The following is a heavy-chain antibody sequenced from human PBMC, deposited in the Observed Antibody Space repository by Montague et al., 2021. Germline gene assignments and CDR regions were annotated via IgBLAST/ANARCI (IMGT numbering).Heavy chain of an antibody. Sequence: LRLSCAASGFPFSSFWMTWVRQAPGKGLEWVANIKEDGSEKYYVDSVKGRFTISRDNAKNSLYLQMDSLRAEDTAIYYCTKSTWYAFDYWGQGTLVTVSS. J-gene: IGHJ4*02. CDR1: GFPFSSFW. V-gene: IGHV3-7*01. D-gene: IGHD2-8*01. CDR3: TKSTWYAFDY. CDR2: IKEDGSEK.